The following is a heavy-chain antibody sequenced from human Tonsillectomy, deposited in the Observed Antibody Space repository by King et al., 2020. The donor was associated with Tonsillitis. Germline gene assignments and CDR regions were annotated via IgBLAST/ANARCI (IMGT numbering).Heavy chain of an antibody. V-gene: IGHV3-30*18. CDR2: ISYDGSSK. J-gene: IGHJ4*02. Sequence: VQLVESGGGVVQPGRSLRLSCAASGFTFSNFGMHWVRQAPGKGLEWVAVISYDGSSKNYADSVKGRFTISRDNSKNTLYLQMNSLRAEDTAVYHCAKDYYGSGSYYPIDYWGQGTLVTVSS. D-gene: IGHD3-10*01. CDR1: GFTFSNFG. CDR3: AKDYYGSGSYYPIDY.